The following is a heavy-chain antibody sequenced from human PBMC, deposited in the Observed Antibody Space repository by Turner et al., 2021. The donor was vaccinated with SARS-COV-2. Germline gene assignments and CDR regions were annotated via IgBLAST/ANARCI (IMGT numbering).Heavy chain of an antibody. D-gene: IGHD5-12*01. V-gene: IGHV4-39*01. CDR3: ARRVWLRAHFDY. CDR1: GGSISSSSYY. CDR2: IYYSGST. Sequence: QLQLQESGPGLVKRSETLSLTCTVSGGSISSSSYYWGWIRQPPGKGLECIGSIYYSGSTYYNPSLKSRVTISVDTSKNQFSLKLSSVTAADTAVYYCARRVWLRAHFDYWGQGTLVTVSS. J-gene: IGHJ4*02.